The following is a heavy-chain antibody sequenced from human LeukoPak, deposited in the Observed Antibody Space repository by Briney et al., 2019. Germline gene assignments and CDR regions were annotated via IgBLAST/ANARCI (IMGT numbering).Heavy chain of an antibody. V-gene: IGHV1-69*01. CDR2: IIPIFGTA. CDR3: ARRPTYYYDSGPFDI. Sequence: ASVKVSCKASGGTFSSYAISWVRQAPGQGLEWMGGIIPIFGTANYAQRFQGRVTITADESRSTAYMELSSLTSDDTAVYYCARRPTYYYDSGPFDIWGQGTMVTVSS. D-gene: IGHD3-22*01. J-gene: IGHJ3*02. CDR1: GGTFSSYA.